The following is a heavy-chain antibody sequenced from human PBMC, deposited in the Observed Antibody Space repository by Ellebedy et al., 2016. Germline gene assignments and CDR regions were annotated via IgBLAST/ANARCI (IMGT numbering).Heavy chain of an antibody. D-gene: IGHD3/OR15-3a*01. CDR2: IYYSGST. CDR3: ARDNADYYFDY. CDR1: GGSISSGGYY. J-gene: IGHJ4*02. Sequence: SETLSLTXTVSGGSISSGGYYWSWIRQHPGKGLEWIGYIYYSGSTYYNPSLKSRVTISVDTSKNQFSLKLSSVTAADTAVYYCARDNADYYFDYWGQGTLVTVSS. V-gene: IGHV4-31*03.